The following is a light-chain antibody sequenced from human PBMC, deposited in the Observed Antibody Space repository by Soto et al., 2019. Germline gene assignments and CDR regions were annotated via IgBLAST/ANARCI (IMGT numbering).Light chain of an antibody. Sequence: EVVLTQSPATLSLSPGARATLSCRARQSVGNNLVWYQQKPGQAPRLLISYASTRAAGIPARFSVSGSGTEFTLPLSSLEPEDFAIDDCQQRDYWLSFGGGTKVDIK. CDR1: QSVGNN. J-gene: IGKJ4*01. CDR2: YAS. CDR3: QQRDYWLS. V-gene: IGKV3-11*01.